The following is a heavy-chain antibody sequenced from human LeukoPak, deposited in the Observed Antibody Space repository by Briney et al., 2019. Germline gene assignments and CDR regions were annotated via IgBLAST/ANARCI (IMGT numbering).Heavy chain of an antibody. CDR3: ARRPDYGDYSAGVDY. D-gene: IGHD4-17*01. V-gene: IGHV3-21*01. Sequence: GGSLRLSCAASGFTFSSYSMNWVRQAPGKGLEWVSSISSSGSYIYYADSVKGRFTISRDNAKNSLYLQMNSLRAEDTAVYYCARRPDYGDYSAGVDYWGQGTLVTVSS. CDR1: GFTFSSYS. CDR2: ISSSGSYI. J-gene: IGHJ4*02.